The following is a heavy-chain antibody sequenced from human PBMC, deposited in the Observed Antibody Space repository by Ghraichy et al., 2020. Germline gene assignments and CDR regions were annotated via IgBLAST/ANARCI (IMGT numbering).Heavy chain of an antibody. Sequence: GGSLRLSCTASGFTLSNYWMGWVRQAPGKGLEWVANMKQDGSEKHYVGSVEGRFTISRDNAKNSVYLQMNSLRAEDTAVYYCARAAYYYDRSDYWGRGTLVTVSS. CDR1: GFTLSNYW. V-gene: IGHV3-7*01. J-gene: IGHJ4*02. CDR3: ARAAYYYDRSDY. CDR2: MKQDGSEK. D-gene: IGHD3-22*01.